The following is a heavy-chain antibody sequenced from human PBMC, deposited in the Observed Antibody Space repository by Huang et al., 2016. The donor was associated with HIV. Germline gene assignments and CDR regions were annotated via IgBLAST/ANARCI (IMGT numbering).Heavy chain of an antibody. CDR3: TRDCVSVFVFDY. J-gene: IGHJ4*02. V-gene: IGHV3-49*03. CDR1: GFTFGDYA. CDR2: IRSKTYGGKQ. D-gene: IGHD3-10*02. Sequence: EVHLVESGGGLVQPGRSLRLSCTTSGFTFGDYAMNWFRQAPGKGLEWVGFIRSKTYGGKQQYATSVKGRCSISSDDSQSIAYLEMNRLTTEETAVYYCTRDCVSVFVFDYWGQGTQVTFAS.